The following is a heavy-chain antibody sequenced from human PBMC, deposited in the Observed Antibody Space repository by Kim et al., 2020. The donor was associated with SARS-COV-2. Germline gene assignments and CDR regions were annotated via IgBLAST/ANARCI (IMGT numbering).Heavy chain of an antibody. CDR1: GFTFSNYG. Sequence: GGSLRLSCAASGFTFSNYGMNWVRQAPGKGLEWVSSISSSGGDIYYADSVKGRFTISRDNAKNTLYLQMNSLRAEDTAVYYCAREIAAANDYWGQGTLVTVSS. D-gene: IGHD6-13*01. CDR3: AREIAAANDY. V-gene: IGHV3-21*01. CDR2: ISSSGGDI. J-gene: IGHJ4*02.